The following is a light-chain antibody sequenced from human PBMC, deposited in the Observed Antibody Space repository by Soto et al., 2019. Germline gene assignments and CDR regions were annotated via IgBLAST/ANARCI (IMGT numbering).Light chain of an antibody. CDR1: QSISSY. J-gene: IGKJ5*01. Sequence: DIQMTQSPSSLSASVGDRVTITCRASQSISSYLNWYQQKPGKAPKLLIYAASNLQSGVPSTIRRSGSETDFTLTISSLQPEDFATYYCQQSYSIPITFGQGTRLEIK. CDR3: QQSYSIPIT. CDR2: AAS. V-gene: IGKV1-39*01.